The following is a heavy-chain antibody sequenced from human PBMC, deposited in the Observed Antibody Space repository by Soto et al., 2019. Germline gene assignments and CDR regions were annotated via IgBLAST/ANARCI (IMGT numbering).Heavy chain of an antibody. CDR2: IYYSGST. Sequence: SETLSLTCTVSGGSISSYYWSWIRQPPGKGLEWIGYIYYSGSTNYNPSLKSRVTISVDTSKNQFSLKLSSVTAADTAVYYCARARYYMDVWGKGTTVTVSS. CDR1: GGSISSYY. CDR3: ARARYYMDV. J-gene: IGHJ6*03. V-gene: IGHV4-59*01.